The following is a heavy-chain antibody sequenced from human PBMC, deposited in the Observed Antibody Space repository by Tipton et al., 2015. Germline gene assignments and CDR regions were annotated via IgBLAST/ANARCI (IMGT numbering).Heavy chain of an antibody. Sequence: QSGPEVKKPGSSVKVPCKTSGGTFSSYAISWVRQATGQGLEWMGGIIPVLDIANYAQKFKGRVTITGDKSTSTAYMELSSLRSEDTAVYYCARAHDRSGSILWGDAFDIWGQGTMVTVSS. CDR1: GGTFSSYA. J-gene: IGHJ3*02. V-gene: IGHV1-69*04. CDR3: ARAHDRSGSILWGDAFDI. CDR2: IIPVLDIA. D-gene: IGHD3-22*01.